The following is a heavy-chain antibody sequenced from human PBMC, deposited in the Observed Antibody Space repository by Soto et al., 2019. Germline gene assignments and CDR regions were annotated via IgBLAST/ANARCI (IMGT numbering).Heavy chain of an antibody. CDR1: GGSFSGYY. D-gene: IGHD3-22*01. V-gene: IGHV4-34*01. J-gene: IGHJ4*02. CDR3: ASGLPSATMIVVVYRPQHYFDH. CDR2: INHRGST. Sequence: SETLSLTCAFYGGSFSGYYWSWIRQAPGKGLEWIGEINHRGSTNYNPSLKSRVTISVDPSKHQFSLKLSPVTAAETAVYYCASGLPSATMIVVVYRPQHYFDHWGQGNLVTVSS.